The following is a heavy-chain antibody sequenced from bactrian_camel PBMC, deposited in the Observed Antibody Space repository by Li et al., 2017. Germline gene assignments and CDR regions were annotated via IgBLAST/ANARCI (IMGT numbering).Heavy chain of an antibody. J-gene: IGHJ4*01. CDR2: IDSFGST. Sequence: HVQLVESGGGSVQAGGSLRLSCAAPGHTVSSSPCMARFRQTPGKEREAVATIDSFGSTRYADSVKGRFTVSQDNDKNTLSLQMTNLKPEDTGTYFCAVNRWSRSLDGINLRGYWGQGTQVTVS. V-gene: IGHV3S57*01. CDR3: AVNRWSRSLDGINLRGY. D-gene: IGHD1*01. CDR1: GHTVSSSPC.